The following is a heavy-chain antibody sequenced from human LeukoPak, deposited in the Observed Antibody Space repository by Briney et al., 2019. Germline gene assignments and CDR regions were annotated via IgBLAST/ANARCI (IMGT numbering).Heavy chain of an antibody. Sequence: PSETLSLTCAVYGGSFSGYYWSWIRQPPGKGLEWIGEINHSGSTNYNPSLKSRVTISVDTFKNQFSLKLSSVTAADTAVYYCARGLYSYPFDYWGQGTLVTVSS. D-gene: IGHD5-18*01. CDR2: INHSGST. CDR3: ARGLYSYPFDY. CDR1: GGSFSGYY. V-gene: IGHV4-34*01. J-gene: IGHJ4*02.